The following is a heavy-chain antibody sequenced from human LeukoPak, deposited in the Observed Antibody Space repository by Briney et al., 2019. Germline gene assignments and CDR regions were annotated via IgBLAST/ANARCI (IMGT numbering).Heavy chain of an antibody. CDR3: ARDFRDHGDYHLFDY. Sequence: PGGSLRLSCAASEFTLSNYAMSWIRQAPGKGLQWVSTISNSGGITYYAASVKGRFAIFRDNSKSTLYLQMTSLGVEDTAVYYCARDFRDHGDYHLFDYWGQGTLVTVSS. V-gene: IGHV3-23*01. J-gene: IGHJ4*02. D-gene: IGHD4-17*01. CDR1: EFTLSNYA. CDR2: ISNSGGIT.